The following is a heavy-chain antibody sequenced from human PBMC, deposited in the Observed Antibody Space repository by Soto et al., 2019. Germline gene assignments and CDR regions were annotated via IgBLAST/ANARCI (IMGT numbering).Heavy chain of an antibody. CDR1: GFTFSSYG. D-gene: IGHD2-15*01. V-gene: IGHV3-30*03. J-gene: IGHJ6*02. CDR2: ILYDGSNK. Sequence: PGRSLRLSCPPSGFTFSSYGMHWVRQAPGNGLEWVAVILYDGSNKYYADSVKGRLAITSNNTKNRLYLKMNSMRTEDTTVYYCIGSRSNYDGMDVWGQGTTVTVSS. CDR3: IGSRSNYDGMDV.